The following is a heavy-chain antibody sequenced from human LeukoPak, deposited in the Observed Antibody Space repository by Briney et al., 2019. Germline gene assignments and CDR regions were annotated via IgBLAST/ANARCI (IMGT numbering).Heavy chain of an antibody. J-gene: IGHJ4*02. CDR1: GGSFSSCDYF. CDR2: IYYSWTT. Sequence: SETLSLTCTVSGGSFSSCDYFWSWLRQHPGKGLVWFGYIYYSWTTYYSPSLKSRLTISLDTSKNQLSLKLTYVTAADTAVYFCARAAQNWNNAPYFDFWGEETLVTVP. D-gene: IGHD1/OR15-1a*01. CDR3: ARAAQNWNNAPYFDF. V-gene: IGHV4-30-4*01.